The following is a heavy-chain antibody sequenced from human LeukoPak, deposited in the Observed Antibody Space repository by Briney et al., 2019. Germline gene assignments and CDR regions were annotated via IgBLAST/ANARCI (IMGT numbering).Heavy chain of an antibody. CDR2: ISGSGGST. J-gene: IGHJ4*02. CDR1: GFTFSNYA. D-gene: IGHD1-7*01. V-gene: IGHV3-23*01. CDR3: ATSLSTGTTTYDY. Sequence: PGGSLRLSCAASGFTFSNYAMSWVRQAPGKGLEWVSAISGSGGSTYYADSVKGRFTISRDNSKNTLYLQMNSLRAEDTAVYYCATSLSTGTTTYDYWGQGTLVTVSS.